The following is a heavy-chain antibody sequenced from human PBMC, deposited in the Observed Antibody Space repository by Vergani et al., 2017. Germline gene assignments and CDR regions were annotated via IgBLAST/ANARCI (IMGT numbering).Heavy chain of an antibody. J-gene: IGHJ5*02. CDR3: AREHNQRASAQYNWFDP. CDR2: IYYSGST. D-gene: IGHD1-14*01. CDR1: GGSVSSGSYY. V-gene: IGHV4-61*01. Sequence: QVQLQESGPGLVKPSETLSLTCTVSGGSVSSGSYYWSWIRQPPGKGLEWIGYIYYSGSTNYNPSLKSRVTISVDRSKNQFSLKLSSVTAADTAVYYCAREHNQRASAQYNWFDPWGQGTLVTVSS.